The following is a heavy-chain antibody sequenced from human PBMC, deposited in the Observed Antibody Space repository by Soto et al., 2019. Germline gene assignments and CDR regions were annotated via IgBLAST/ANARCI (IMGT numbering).Heavy chain of an antibody. D-gene: IGHD6-19*01. CDR1: GDSVSSNSAA. CDR3: ARVTVGPAVAGNFDY. CDR2: TYYRSKWYN. V-gene: IGHV6-1*01. Sequence: QTLSLTCAISGDSVSSNSAAWNWIRQSPSRGLEWLGRTYYRSKWYNDYEVSVKSRITINTETSKNQFSLQLNSVTPEDTAVYYCARVTVGPAVAGNFDYWGQGPLVTVS. J-gene: IGHJ4*02.